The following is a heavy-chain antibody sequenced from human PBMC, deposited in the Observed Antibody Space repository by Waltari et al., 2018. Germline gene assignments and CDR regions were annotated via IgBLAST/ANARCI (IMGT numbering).Heavy chain of an antibody. Sequence: QVRLQESGPRLVKPSQTLSLTCSVSGGSISISDYYWGWIRQAPGKGLEWIGSIYYSGNTYYNPSLKSRVTLSVDTSKSHFSLKLSSVTAADTAMYYCARLHKWLGYGMDVWGQGTTVTVSS. CDR1: GGSISISDYY. CDR3: ARLHKWLGYGMDV. V-gene: IGHV4-39*02. CDR2: IYYSGNT. D-gene: IGHD3-22*01. J-gene: IGHJ6*02.